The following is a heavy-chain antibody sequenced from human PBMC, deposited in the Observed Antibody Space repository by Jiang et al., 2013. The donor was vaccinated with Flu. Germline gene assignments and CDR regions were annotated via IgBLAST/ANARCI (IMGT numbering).Heavy chain of an antibody. CDR2: INNSGST. V-gene: IGHV4-34*01. CDR3: ARGQKKTWHY. CDR1: GGSFNDYY. J-gene: IGHJ4*02. Sequence: VLLKPSETLSLTCAVYGGSFNDYYWSWVRLPPGKGLEWIAEINNSGSTNYNLSLKSRVTISVDTSKNQCSLKVSSVTAADTAVYYCARGQKKTWHYWGQGTLVTVSS.